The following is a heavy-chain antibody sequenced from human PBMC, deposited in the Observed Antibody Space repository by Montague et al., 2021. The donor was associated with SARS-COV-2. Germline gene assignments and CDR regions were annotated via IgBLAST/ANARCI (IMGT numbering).Heavy chain of an antibody. D-gene: IGHD1-14*01. J-gene: IGHJ4*02. Sequence: SETLSLTCTVSGDSLTYFYWSWIRQPPGKGLEWIGNIIYRGTTNYNPTLKSRVTISVDTSKNQFSLNLTSVTATDTAVYYCVRGATRTFDYWGQGTLVTVSS. CDR3: VRGATRTFDY. V-gene: IGHV4-59*01. CDR2: IIYRGTT. CDR1: GDSLTYFY.